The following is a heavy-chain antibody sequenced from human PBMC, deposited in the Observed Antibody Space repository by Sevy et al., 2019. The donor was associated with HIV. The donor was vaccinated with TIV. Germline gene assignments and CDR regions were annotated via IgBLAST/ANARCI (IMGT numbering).Heavy chain of an antibody. J-gene: IGHJ4*02. CDR3: AKDYDYVWGSFDY. D-gene: IGHD3-16*01. V-gene: IGHV3-23*01. CDR2: FSGSGGST. Sequence: GGSLRLSCAASGFTFSSYAMSWVRQAPGKGLEWVSAFSGSGGSTYYADSVKGRFTISRDNSKNTLYLQMNSLRAEDTAVYYCAKDYDYVWGSFDYWGQGTLVTISS. CDR1: GFTFSSYA.